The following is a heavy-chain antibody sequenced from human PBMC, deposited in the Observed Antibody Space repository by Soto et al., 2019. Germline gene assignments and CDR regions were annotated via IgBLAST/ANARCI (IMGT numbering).Heavy chain of an antibody. V-gene: IGHV4-34*01. CDR3: ARGSSWYNSLYYYYMDV. CDR1: GGSFSGYY. CDR2: INHSGST. J-gene: IGHJ6*03. D-gene: IGHD1-20*01. Sequence: PSETLSLTCAVYGGSFSGYYWSWIRQPPGKGLEWIGEINHSGSTNYNPSLKSRVTISVDTSKNQFSLKLSSVTAADTAVYYCARGSSWYNSLYYYYMDVRGTGTTVTVSS.